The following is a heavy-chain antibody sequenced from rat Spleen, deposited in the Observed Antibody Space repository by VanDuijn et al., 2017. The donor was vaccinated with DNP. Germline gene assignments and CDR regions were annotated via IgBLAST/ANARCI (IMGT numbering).Heavy chain of an antibody. CDR1: GFSLTSYG. CDR3: TRFHTTGLTWFAY. D-gene: IGHD1-9*01. J-gene: IGHJ3*01. CDR2: IASGGTT. V-gene: IGHV2S12*01. Sequence: QVQLKESGPGLVQSSQTLSLTCTVSGFSLTSYGVSWVRQPPGKGLEWIAAIASGGTTYYNPALKSRLSIRRETSKSQVFLKMNGLQTEDTAIYFCTRFHTTGLTWFAYWGQGTLVTVSS.